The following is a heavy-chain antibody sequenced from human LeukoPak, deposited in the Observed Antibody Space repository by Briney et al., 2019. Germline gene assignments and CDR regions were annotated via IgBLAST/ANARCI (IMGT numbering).Heavy chain of an antibody. CDR3: ARDRTSLGSSGYHLDV. D-gene: IGHD3-22*01. CDR2: ISGSGGST. J-gene: IGHJ6*04. Sequence: PGGSLRLSCAASGFTFSSYNMNWVRQAPGKGLEWVSAISGSGGSTYYADSVKGRFTISRDNAKNTLYLQMNSLRAEDTAVYYCARDRTSLGSSGYHLDVWGKGTTVTVSS. V-gene: IGHV3-23*01. CDR1: GFTFSSYN.